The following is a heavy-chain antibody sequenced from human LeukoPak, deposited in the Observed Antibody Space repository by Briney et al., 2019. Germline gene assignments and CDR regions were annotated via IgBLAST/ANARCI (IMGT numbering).Heavy chain of an antibody. Sequence: GGSLRLSCATSGFTFSTYAMTWVRQAPGKGLEWVSAISGVGDYTFYMDSVKGRFTISRDSSTNTLNLQMNSLRDDDTAVYYCAKVGGGDYMGGDLDYWGQGTLVTVSS. D-gene: IGHD4-17*01. J-gene: IGHJ4*02. CDR1: GFTFSTYA. CDR2: ISGVGDYT. V-gene: IGHV3-23*01. CDR3: AKVGGGDYMGGDLDY.